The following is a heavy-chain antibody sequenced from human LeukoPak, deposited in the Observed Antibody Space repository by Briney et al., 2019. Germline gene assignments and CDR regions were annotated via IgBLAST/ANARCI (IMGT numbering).Heavy chain of an antibody. J-gene: IGHJ3*02. CDR2: IRWNSGSI. Sequence: PGRSLRLSCAASGFTFDDYAMHWVRQAPGKGLEWVSGIRWNSGSIGYAESVKGRFTIYRDNAKNSLYLQMNSLRAEDTALYYCANTGYYSIADAFDIWGQGTMVTVSS. CDR3: ANTGYYSIADAFDI. CDR1: GFTFDDYA. D-gene: IGHD3-22*01. V-gene: IGHV3-9*01.